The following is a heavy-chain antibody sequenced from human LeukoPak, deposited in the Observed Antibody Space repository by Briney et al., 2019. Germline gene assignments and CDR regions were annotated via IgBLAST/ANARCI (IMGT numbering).Heavy chain of an antibody. CDR2: INPNSGGT. D-gene: IGHD4-17*01. J-gene: IGHJ6*02. Sequence: GASVKVSCKASGYTFTSYGISWVRQAPGQGLEWMGRINPNSGGTNYAQKFQGRVTMTRDTSISTAYMELSRLRSDDTAVYYCARRKDSVTHAGYGMDVWGQGTTVTVSS. CDR1: GYTFTSYG. V-gene: IGHV1-2*06. CDR3: ARRKDSVTHAGYGMDV.